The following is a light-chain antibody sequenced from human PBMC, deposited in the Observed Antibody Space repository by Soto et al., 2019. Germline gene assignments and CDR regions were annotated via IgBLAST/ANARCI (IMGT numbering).Light chain of an antibody. V-gene: IGKV1-27*01. CDR1: QDINIY. Sequence: DIQMTQSPSSLSASVGDRVTITCRAGQDINIYLAWYQQKPGKVPKLLISAASTLQSGVPSWFSGSGSGTDFTLTISSLQPEDVATYYCQKYDGAPLTFGGGTKVEIK. CDR2: AAS. J-gene: IGKJ4*01. CDR3: QKYDGAPLT.